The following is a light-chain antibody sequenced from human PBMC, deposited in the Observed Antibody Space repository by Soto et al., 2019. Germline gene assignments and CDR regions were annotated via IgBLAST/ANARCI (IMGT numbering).Light chain of an antibody. CDR1: SSDVGGYNY. V-gene: IGLV2-14*01. Sequence: QSALPQPASVSGSPGQASTISCTGTSSDVGGYNYVSWYQQYPGRVPKLLIYKVSNRPSGISNRFSGSKSGNTASLTISGLQAEYEADYFCTSPTPGSLYVFGSGTKLTVL. CDR3: TSPTPGSLYV. CDR2: KVS. J-gene: IGLJ1*01.